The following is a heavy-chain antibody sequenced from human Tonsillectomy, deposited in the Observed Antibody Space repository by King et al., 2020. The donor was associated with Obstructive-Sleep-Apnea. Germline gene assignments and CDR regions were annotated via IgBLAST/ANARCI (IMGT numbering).Heavy chain of an antibody. V-gene: IGHV3-64D*06. CDR2: ISSNGGST. J-gene: IGHJ4*02. Sequence: VQLVESGGGLVQPGGSLRLSCSASGFTFRSYDMRWVRQAPGRGLEYVSAISSNGGSTYYADSVKGRFTISRDNSKNMLYLQMSSLRAEDTAVYYCASISVAENFWGQGTLVTVSS. D-gene: IGHD6-19*01. CDR3: ASISVAENF. CDR1: GFTFRSYD.